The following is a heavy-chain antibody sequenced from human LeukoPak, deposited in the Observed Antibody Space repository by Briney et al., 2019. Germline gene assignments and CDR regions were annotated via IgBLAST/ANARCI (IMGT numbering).Heavy chain of an antibody. J-gene: IGHJ4*02. Sequence: PGGSLRLSCAASGFTFSSYWMSWVRQAPGKGLEWVSLIYGGGSTYYADSVKGRFTISRDNSKNTLYLQMNSLRAEDTAVYYCAAGIVAAFGVFDYWGQGTLVTVSS. CDR3: AAGIVAAFGVFDY. CDR2: IYGGGST. V-gene: IGHV3-66*02. CDR1: GFTFSSYW. D-gene: IGHD1-26*01.